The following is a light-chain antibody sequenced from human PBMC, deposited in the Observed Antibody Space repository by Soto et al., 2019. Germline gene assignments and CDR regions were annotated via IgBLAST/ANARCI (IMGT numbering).Light chain of an antibody. Sequence: DIQMTQSPSSLSASVGDRVTITCRASQGISNLLGWFQHKPGKAPKRLIYAASSLQGGVPSRFSGSRSGTQFTLTITGLQTEDFADYYCLQHNTYPYTFGQGTKLEIK. CDR1: QGISNL. CDR2: AAS. V-gene: IGKV1-17*01. CDR3: LQHNTYPYT. J-gene: IGKJ2*01.